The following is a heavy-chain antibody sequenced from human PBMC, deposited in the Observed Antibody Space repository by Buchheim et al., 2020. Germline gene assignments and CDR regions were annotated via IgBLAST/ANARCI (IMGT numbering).Heavy chain of an antibody. V-gene: IGHV4-59*01. J-gene: IGHJ3*02. CDR2: IYYSGCT. D-gene: IGHD3-16*01. Sequence: QVQLQESGPGLVKPSETLSLTCTVSGGSISSYYWSWIRQPPGKGLEWIGYIYYSGCTNYNPSLKSRVTISVDTSKNQFSLKLSSVTAADTAVYYCARVSVLGELTDAFDIWGQGT. CDR3: ARVSVLGELTDAFDI. CDR1: GGSISSYY.